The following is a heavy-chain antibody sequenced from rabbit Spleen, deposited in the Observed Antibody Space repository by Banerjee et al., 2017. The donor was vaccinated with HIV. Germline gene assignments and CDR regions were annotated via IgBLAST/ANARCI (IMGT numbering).Heavy chain of an antibody. CDR1: GFSFSNKDV. D-gene: IGHD8-1*01. CDR3: AMDSGTSFSSYGMDL. Sequence: QEQLVESGGGLVKPEGSLKLSCTASGFSFSNKDVMCWVHQAPGKGLQWIACINAVTGKAVYATWAKGRFTFSKTSSTTVTLQMTSLTAADTATYFCAMDSGTSFSSYGMDLWGPGTLVTVS. V-gene: IGHV1S45*01. CDR2: INAVTGKA. J-gene: IGHJ6*01.